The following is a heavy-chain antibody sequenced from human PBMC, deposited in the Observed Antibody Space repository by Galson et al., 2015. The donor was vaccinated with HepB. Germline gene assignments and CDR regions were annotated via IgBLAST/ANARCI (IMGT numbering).Heavy chain of an antibody. CDR1: GFTFSSYG. D-gene: IGHD3-22*01. Sequence: SLRLSCAASGFTFSSYGMHWVRQAPGKGLEWVAVISYDGSNKYYADSVKGRFTISRDNSKNTLYLQMNSLRAEDTAVYYCARTSHYYDSGGFSIDYWGQGTLVTVSS. V-gene: IGHV3-30*03. CDR3: ARTSHYYDSGGFSIDY. CDR2: ISYDGSNK. J-gene: IGHJ4*02.